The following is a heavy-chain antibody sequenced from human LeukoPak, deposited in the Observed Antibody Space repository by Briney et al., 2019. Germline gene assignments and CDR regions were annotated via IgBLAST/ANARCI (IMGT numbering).Heavy chain of an antibody. J-gene: IGHJ4*02. CDR2: ISSSSGYI. Sequence: PGGSLRPSCAASGFTFSSYSMNWVRQAPGKGLEWVSSISSSSGYIFYADSVKGRFTISRDNAKNSLFLQMNSLRAEDTAVYYCARMVRGVRDGEFDYWGQGTLVTVSS. CDR1: GFTFSSYS. D-gene: IGHD3-10*01. CDR3: ARMVRGVRDGEFDY. V-gene: IGHV3-21*01.